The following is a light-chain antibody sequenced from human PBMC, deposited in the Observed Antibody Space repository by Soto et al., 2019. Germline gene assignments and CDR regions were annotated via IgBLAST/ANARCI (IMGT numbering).Light chain of an antibody. V-gene: IGKV1-5*03. J-gene: IGKJ1*01. Sequence: DIQMTQSPSTLSASVGDRVTITCRASQSISSWLAWYQQKPGKAPKRLIYKASSLETGVPSRFSGSGPGTEFTLIISSLQPDDFASYYCQQYGSSSPWTFGQGTKVEIK. CDR3: QQYGSSSPWT. CDR1: QSISSW. CDR2: KAS.